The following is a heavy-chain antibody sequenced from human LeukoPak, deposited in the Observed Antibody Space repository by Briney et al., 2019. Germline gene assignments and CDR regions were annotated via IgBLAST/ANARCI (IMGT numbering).Heavy chain of an antibody. Sequence: SQTLSLTCAISGDSVSSNSAAWNWIRQSPSRGLEWLGRTYYRSKWYNDYAVSVKSRITINPDTSKNQFSLKLSSVTAADTAVYYCARVRNTAMVTNIDYWGQGTLVTVSS. CDR1: GDSVSSNSAA. V-gene: IGHV6-1*01. J-gene: IGHJ4*02. CDR3: ARVRNTAMVTNIDY. D-gene: IGHD5-18*01. CDR2: TYYRSKWYN.